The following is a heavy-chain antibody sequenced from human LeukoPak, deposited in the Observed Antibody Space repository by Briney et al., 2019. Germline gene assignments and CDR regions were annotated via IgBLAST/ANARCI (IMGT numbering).Heavy chain of an antibody. CDR1: GGSISSSSYY. V-gene: IGHV4-39*07. Sequence: SETLSLTCTVSGGSISSSSYYWGWIRQPPGKGLEWIGSIYYSGSTYYNPSLKSRVTISVDTSKNQFSLKLSSVTAADTAVYYCAREWRLPPYGMDVWGQGTTVTVSS. CDR3: AREWRLPPYGMDV. D-gene: IGHD2-15*01. CDR2: IYYSGST. J-gene: IGHJ6*02.